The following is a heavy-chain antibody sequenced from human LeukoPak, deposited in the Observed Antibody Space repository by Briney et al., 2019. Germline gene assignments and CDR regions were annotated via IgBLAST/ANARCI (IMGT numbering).Heavy chain of an antibody. CDR2: IYTSGST. J-gene: IGHJ4*02. D-gene: IGHD3-22*01. CDR3: ARAKYYYDSSGGEYFDY. V-gene: IGHV4-4*07. Sequence: SETLSLTCTVSGGSISSYYWSWIRQPAGKGLEWIGLIYTSGSTNYNPSLKSRVTMSVDTSKNQFSLKLSSVTAADTAVYYCARAKYYYDSSGGEYFDYWGQGTLVTVSS. CDR1: GGSISSYY.